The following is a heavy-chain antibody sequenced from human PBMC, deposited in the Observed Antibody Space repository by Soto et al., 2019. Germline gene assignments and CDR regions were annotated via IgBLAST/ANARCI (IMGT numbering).Heavy chain of an antibody. CDR3: ARGGSGYVWFNEF. D-gene: IGHD3-16*01. V-gene: IGHV1-69*01. Sequence: QELLVQSGPEVKKPGSSVKVSCKDSGGLFSSYAISWVRQAPGQGLEWVGGIIPVFGTTYYSQKFQDRVTITADESSNTAYMELTSLTYGDTAIYYCARGGSGYVWFNEFWGQGTLVTVSS. J-gene: IGHJ4*02. CDR2: IIPVFGTT. CDR1: GGLFSSYA.